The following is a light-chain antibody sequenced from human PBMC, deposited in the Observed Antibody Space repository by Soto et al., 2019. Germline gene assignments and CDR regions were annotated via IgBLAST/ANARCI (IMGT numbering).Light chain of an antibody. V-gene: IGKV1-5*01. J-gene: IGKJ2*01. CDR3: QHTTAFT. Sequence: DIQMTQSPSALSASVGDRVTITCRATETINRWLAWYQQKPGRAPKLLVYEASVLEIGVPSRFSGSGSGREFTLTITGLQPDDLGSYYCQHTTAFTFGQGTKVEIK. CDR2: EAS. CDR1: ETINRW.